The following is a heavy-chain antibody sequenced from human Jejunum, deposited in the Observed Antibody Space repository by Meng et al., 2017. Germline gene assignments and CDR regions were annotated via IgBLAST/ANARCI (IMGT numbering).Heavy chain of an antibody. CDR3: ASGQLVMGFDS. CDR1: GGSLGSDNW. V-gene: IGHV4-4*02. CDR2: IYHSGST. Sequence: QVQVQESGPGLVKPSWTLSLTCAVSGGSLGSDNWWNWGRQPPGKGLEWIGEIYHSGSTNYNPSLKSRVTILVDKSKNQFSLKLTSVTAADTAVYYCASGQLVMGFDSWGQGTLVTVSS. D-gene: IGHD6-6*01. J-gene: IGHJ4*02.